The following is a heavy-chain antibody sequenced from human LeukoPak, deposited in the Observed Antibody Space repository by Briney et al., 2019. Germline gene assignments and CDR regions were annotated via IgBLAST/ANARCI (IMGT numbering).Heavy chain of an antibody. J-gene: IGHJ6*03. D-gene: IGHD2-2*01. V-gene: IGHV4-59*11. CDR1: GGSISSHY. Sequence: SETLSLTCTVSGGSISSHYWSWIRQPPGKGLEWIGYIYYNGSTNYNPSLKSRVTISVDTSKNQFSLKLSSVTAADTAVYYCAREAIVVVPAAMKRSYYYYYMEVWGKGTTVTVSS. CDR2: IYYNGST. CDR3: AREAIVVVPAAMKRSYYYYYMEV.